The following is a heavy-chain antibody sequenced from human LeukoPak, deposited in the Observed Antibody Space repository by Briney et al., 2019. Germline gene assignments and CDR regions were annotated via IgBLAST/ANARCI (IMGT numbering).Heavy chain of an antibody. CDR1: GFTFSTYS. CDR3: ARVADFDPDCGGDSYPFDQ. CDR2: ISSGSRHI. V-gene: IGHV3-21*01. D-gene: IGHD2-21*01. Sequence: GGSLRLSCAASGFTFSTYSMNWVRQAPGKGREWVSSISSGSRHIYYSDSVKGRFTTSRDNIKNSLYLQMNTLRAEDTAVYYCARVADFDPDCGGDSYPFDQWGQGTLVTVSS. J-gene: IGHJ4*02.